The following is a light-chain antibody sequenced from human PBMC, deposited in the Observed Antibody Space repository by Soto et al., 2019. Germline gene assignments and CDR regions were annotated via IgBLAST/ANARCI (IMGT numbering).Light chain of an antibody. CDR1: SSDVGGYNY. CDR3: GSYTSSSTLYV. Sequence: QSVLTQPASVSGSPVQSITISCTGTSSDVGGYNYVSWYQQHPGKAPKLMIYDVSNRPSGVSNRFSGSKSGNTASLTIPGLQAEDEADYYCGSYTSSSTLYVFGTGTRVTVL. CDR2: DVS. V-gene: IGLV2-14*01. J-gene: IGLJ1*01.